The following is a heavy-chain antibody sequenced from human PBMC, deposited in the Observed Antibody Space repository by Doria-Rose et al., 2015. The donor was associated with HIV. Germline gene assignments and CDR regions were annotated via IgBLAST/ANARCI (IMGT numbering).Heavy chain of an antibody. D-gene: IGHD4-17*01. V-gene: IGHV4-30-4*01. CDR2: IYYSGST. CDR3: ARVSRGYSDPLYYYGMDV. J-gene: IGHJ6*02. Sequence: RQPPGKGLEWTGYIYYSGSTYYNPSLRSRVTISLDTSKNQFSLKLSSVTAADTAVYYCARVSRGYSDPLYYYGMDVWGQGTTVTVSS.